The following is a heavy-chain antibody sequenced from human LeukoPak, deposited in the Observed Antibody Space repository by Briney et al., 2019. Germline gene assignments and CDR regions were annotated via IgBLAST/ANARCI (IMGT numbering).Heavy chain of an antibody. J-gene: IGHJ1*01. CDR1: GFTVSSNY. Sequence: GGSLRLSCAASGFTVSSNYMSWVRQAPGKGLEWVSLIHGDDTHYADSVKGRFAISRDNSKNTLYLQMNSLRAGDTAIYYCARDGSSRSLQFWGQGTLVTVPS. CDR3: ARDGSSRSLQF. CDR2: IHGDDT. V-gene: IGHV3-53*01.